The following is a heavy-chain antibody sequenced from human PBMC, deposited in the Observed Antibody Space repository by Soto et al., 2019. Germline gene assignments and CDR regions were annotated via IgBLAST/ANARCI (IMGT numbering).Heavy chain of an antibody. Sequence: GGSLRLSCEASGFTLSTFWMSWVRQAPGKGLEWVASIKEDGSEKIYVDSVKGRFSISRGSAKNSLHLQMNSLGPEDTAVYFCARSSGVSTPDFDYWGQGALVTVSS. J-gene: IGHJ4*02. CDR2: IKEDGSEK. CDR1: GFTLSTFW. CDR3: ARSSGVSTPDFDY. V-gene: IGHV3-7*01. D-gene: IGHD3-10*01.